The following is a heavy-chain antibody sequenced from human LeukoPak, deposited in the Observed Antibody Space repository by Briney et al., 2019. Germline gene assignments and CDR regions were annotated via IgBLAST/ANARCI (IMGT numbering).Heavy chain of an antibody. Sequence: ASVKVSCKASGYTFTTYGMNWVRQAPGQGLEWMGWINPNSGGTNYAQKFQGRVTMTRDTSISTAYMELSRLRSDDTAVYYCATSRTSGSYYGTFDYWGQGTLVTVSS. D-gene: IGHD1-26*01. J-gene: IGHJ4*02. CDR3: ATSRTSGSYYGTFDY. V-gene: IGHV1-2*02. CDR2: INPNSGGT. CDR1: GYTFTTYG.